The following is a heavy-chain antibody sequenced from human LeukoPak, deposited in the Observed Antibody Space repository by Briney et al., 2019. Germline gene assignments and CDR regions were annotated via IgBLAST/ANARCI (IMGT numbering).Heavy chain of an antibody. CDR1: GGSISSYY. CDR2: IYTSGST. J-gene: IGHJ4*02. Sequence: SETLSLTCTVSGGSISSYYWSWIRQPPGKGLEWIGYIYTSGSTNYNPSLKSRVTISVDTSKNQFSLKLSSVNDAATAVYYCASSDRAMVYDYWGQGTLVTVSS. D-gene: IGHD5-18*01. V-gene: IGHV4-4*09. CDR3: ASSDRAMVYDY.